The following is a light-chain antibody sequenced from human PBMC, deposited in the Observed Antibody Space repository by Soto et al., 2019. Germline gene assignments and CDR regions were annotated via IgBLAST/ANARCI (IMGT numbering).Light chain of an antibody. CDR1: QSVSSSY. V-gene: IGKV3-20*01. CDR2: GAS. CDR3: QQYGSSSWT. J-gene: IGKJ1*01. Sequence: EIVLTQSPGTLSLSPGERATLSCRASQSVSSSYLAWYQQKPGQAPSLLIYGASSRATGIPDRFSGSGSATDFTLTISRLEPEDFAVYYCQQYGSSSWTFGQGTKVEIK.